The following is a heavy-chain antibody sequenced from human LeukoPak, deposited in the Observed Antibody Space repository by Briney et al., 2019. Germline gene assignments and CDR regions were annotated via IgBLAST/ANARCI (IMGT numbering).Heavy chain of an antibody. J-gene: IGHJ4*02. D-gene: IGHD3-10*01. CDR2: IYYSGST. Sequence: SETLSLTCIVSGGSISRDSYYWGWIRQSPQKGLEWIGSIYYSGSTYYNPSLKSRVTISVDTSKNQFSLKLRSVTAADTAVYYCARVVSGRADYWGQGTLVTVSS. V-gene: IGHV4-39*07. CDR3: ARVVSGRADY. CDR1: GGSISRDSYY.